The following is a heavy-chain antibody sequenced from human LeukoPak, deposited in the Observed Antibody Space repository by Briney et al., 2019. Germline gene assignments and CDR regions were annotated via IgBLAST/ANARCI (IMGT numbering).Heavy chain of an antibody. CDR1: GYTFTGYY. J-gene: IGHJ4*02. CDR3: ARGFVDIVATGVPALDY. Sequence: ASVKVSCKASGYTFTGYYMHWVRQAPGRGLEWMGWINPNSGGTNYAQKFQGRVTMTRDTSISTAYMELSRLRSDDTAVYYCARGFVDIVATGVPALDYWGQGTLVTVSS. V-gene: IGHV1-2*02. CDR2: INPNSGGT. D-gene: IGHD5-12*01.